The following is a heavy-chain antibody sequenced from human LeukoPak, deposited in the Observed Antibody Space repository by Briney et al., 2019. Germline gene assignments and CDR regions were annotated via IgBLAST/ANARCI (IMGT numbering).Heavy chain of an antibody. D-gene: IGHD6-13*01. V-gene: IGHV3-23*01. CDR3: ARDRDSSGSWEINFDY. Sequence: GGSLRLSCAASGFTFSSYAMSWVRQAPGKGLEWVSAISGSGGSTYYADSVKGRFTISRDNAKNSLYLQMDSLRAEDTALYYCARDRDSSGSWEINFDYWGQGTLVTVSS. CDR1: GFTFSSYA. CDR2: ISGSGGST. J-gene: IGHJ4*02.